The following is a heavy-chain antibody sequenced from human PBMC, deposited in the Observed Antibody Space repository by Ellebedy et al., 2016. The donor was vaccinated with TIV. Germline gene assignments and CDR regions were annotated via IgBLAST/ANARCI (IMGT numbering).Heavy chain of an antibody. Sequence: SGPTLVKPTQTLTLTCTFSGFSLSSTGVGVGWIRQPPGKALEWLALVYWDDDKRYSPSLKSRLTVTKDTSRNQVVLTMTNMDPVDTATYYCARIPRIAALYYGMDVWGQGTTVTVSS. V-gene: IGHV2-5*02. CDR1: GFSLSSTGVG. J-gene: IGHJ6*02. CDR3: ARIPRIAALYYGMDV. CDR2: VYWDDDK. D-gene: IGHD6-6*01.